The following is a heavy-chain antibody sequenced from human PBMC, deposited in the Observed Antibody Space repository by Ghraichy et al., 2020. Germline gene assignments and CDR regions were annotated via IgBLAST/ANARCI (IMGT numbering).Heavy chain of an antibody. J-gene: IGHJ5*02. V-gene: IGHV3-11*06. D-gene: IGHD3-16*01. CDR1: GFIFNDHF. CDR2: ISGSGSDI. CDR3: ARATYYLWGSPRGGFDT. Sequence: GGSMRLSCAASGFIFNDHFMSWIRQVPGKGLEWISYISGSGSDIKYADSVKGRFTISRDNAKNSLSLQMDSLRAEDTAVYYFARATYYLWGSPRGGFDTWGQGILVTVSS.